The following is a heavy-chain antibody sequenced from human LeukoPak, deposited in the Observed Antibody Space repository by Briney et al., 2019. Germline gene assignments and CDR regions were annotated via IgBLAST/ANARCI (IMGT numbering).Heavy chain of an antibody. CDR3: ARTLDSGSSDF. D-gene: IGHD3-10*01. Sequence: PSETLSLTCTVSGDSINKDYWSWLRQPPGKGLEWIAYIHSRGTTNYNPSLKSRVTISIDKSRSQFSLRLNSVTAADTAVYYCARTLDSGSSDFWGQGTRVTVSS. V-gene: IGHV4-59*01. CDR2: IHSRGTT. CDR1: GDSINKDY. J-gene: IGHJ4*02.